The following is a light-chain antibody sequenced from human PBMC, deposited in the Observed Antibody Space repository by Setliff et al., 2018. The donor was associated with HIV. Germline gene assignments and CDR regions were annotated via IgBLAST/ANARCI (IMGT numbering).Light chain of an antibody. J-gene: IGLJ1*01. CDR2: DDS. CDR3: QVWDGSDHYV. V-gene: IGLV3-21*03. Sequence: SYELTQPPSVSVAPGKTATITCGGDNIGGKSVHWYQQKPGQAPVLVVYDDSDRPSGIPERFSGSNSRNTATLTITRVEAGDEADYYCQVWDGSDHYVFGAGTKVTVL. CDR1: NIGGKS.